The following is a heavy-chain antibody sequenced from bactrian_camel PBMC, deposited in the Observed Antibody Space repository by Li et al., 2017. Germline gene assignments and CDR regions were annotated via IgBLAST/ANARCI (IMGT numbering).Heavy chain of an antibody. V-gene: IGHV3S53*01. CDR1: VSFVC. CDR3: ATIRDFYGVGFPPPCS. CDR2: ICRNGRT. D-gene: IGHD4*01. Sequence: QLVESGGGSVQPGGALRLSCEASVSFVCMGWFRQVLGKEREGVATICRNGRTDYLDSVNGRFIISKDDAKRSLYLEMTGLKPEDTSLYTCATIRDFYGVGFPPPCSWGRGTQVTVS. J-gene: IGHJ6*01.